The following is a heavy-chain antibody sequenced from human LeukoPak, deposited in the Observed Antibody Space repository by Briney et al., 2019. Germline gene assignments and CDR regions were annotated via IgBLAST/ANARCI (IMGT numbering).Heavy chain of an antibody. CDR1: GYTFTSYA. V-gene: IGHV7-4-1*02. CDR2: INTNTGNP. J-gene: IGHJ4*02. CDR3: ARDEGILLWFGELAYYFDY. D-gene: IGHD3-10*01. Sequence: APVKVSCKASGYTFTSYAMNWVRQAPGQGLEWMGWINTNTGNPTYAQGFTGRFVFSLDTSVSTAYLQISSLKAEDTAVYYCARDEGILLWFGELAYYFDYWGQGTLVTVSS.